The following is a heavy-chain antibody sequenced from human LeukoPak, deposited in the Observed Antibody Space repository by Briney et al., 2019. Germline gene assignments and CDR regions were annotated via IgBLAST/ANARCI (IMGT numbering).Heavy chain of an antibody. Sequence: SETLSLTCTVSGGSISSSSYYWGWIRQPPGKGLEWIAGIYNSGTTYYNPSIKSRITIFVDTSKNQVSLKLRSVTAADTAVYYCARPKGYSSSWYYENWFDPWGQGTLVIVSS. CDR1: GGSISSSSYY. D-gene: IGHD6-13*01. CDR2: IYNSGTT. CDR3: ARPKGYSSSWYYENWFDP. J-gene: IGHJ5*02. V-gene: IGHV4-39*01.